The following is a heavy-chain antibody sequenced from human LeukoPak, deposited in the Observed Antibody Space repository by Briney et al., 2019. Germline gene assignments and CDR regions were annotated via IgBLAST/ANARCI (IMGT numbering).Heavy chain of an antibody. Sequence: ASVKVSCKASGYTFTGYYMHWVRQAPGQGLEWMGRINPNSGGTNYAQKFQGRVTMTRDTSISTAYMELSSLRSEDTAVYYCATESIAVAARFDPWGQGTLVTVSS. CDR1: GYTFTGYY. CDR3: ATESIAVAARFDP. D-gene: IGHD6-19*01. CDR2: INPNSGGT. J-gene: IGHJ5*02. V-gene: IGHV1-2*06.